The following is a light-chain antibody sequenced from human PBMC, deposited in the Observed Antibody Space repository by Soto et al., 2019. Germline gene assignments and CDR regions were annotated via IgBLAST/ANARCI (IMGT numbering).Light chain of an antibody. CDR1: QSVSSSY. CDR2: GSS. V-gene: IGKV3-20*01. J-gene: IGKJ2*01. CDR3: QQYGSSSLYT. Sequence: EIVMTQSPCTLSLSPGERATLSCRASQSVSSSYVGWYQQKPGQPPRLLIYGSSSRVTGLPARFSGSGSGTEFTLTIISLVPEDFAVYYCQQYGSSSLYTFGQGTKLEIK.